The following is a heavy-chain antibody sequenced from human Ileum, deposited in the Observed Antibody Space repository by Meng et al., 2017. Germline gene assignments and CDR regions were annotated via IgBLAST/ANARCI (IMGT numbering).Heavy chain of an antibody. CDR1: GYSISSGYY. V-gene: IGHV4-38-2*01. Sequence: SETLSLTCAVSGYSISSGYYWGWIRQPPGKGLEWIGCIYHSGSTYYNPSLKSRVTISVDTSKTQFSLKLSSVTAADTAVYYCARGCGGDCLDYWGQGTLVTVSS. CDR2: IYHSGST. J-gene: IGHJ4*02. CDR3: ARGCGGDCLDY. D-gene: IGHD2-21*01.